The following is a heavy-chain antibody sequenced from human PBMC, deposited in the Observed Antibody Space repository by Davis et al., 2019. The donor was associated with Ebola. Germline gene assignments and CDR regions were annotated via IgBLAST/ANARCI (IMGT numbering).Heavy chain of an antibody. D-gene: IGHD6-19*01. CDR1: GGSISSGGYY. CDR3: ARRDGSSGWYNYYGMDV. CDR2: INHSGST. J-gene: IGHJ6*02. Sequence: MPSETLSLTCTVSGGSISSGGYYWSWIRQPPGKGLEWIGEINHSGSTNYNPSLKSRVTISVDTSKNQFSLKLSSVTAADTAVYYCARRDGSSGWYNYYGMDVWGQGTTVTVSS. V-gene: IGHV4-61*08.